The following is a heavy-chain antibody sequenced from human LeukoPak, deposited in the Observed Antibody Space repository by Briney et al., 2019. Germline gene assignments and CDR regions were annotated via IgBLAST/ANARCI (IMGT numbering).Heavy chain of an antibody. CDR1: SASISSYS. CDR3: ARYYGSRILGYYMDV. V-gene: IGHV4-4*07. Sequence: PSETLSLTCTVSSASISSYSWSWIRQPAGKGLEWIGRIYTSGSTNYNPSLKSRVTMSIDTSTNQFSLRPTSVAAADTAVYYCARYYGSRILGYYMDVWGKGTTVTVSS. CDR2: IYTSGST. D-gene: IGHD3-10*01. J-gene: IGHJ6*03.